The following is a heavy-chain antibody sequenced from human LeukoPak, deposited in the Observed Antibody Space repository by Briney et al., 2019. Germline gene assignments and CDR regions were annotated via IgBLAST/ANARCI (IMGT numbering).Heavy chain of an antibody. CDR2: IIPIFGTA. Sequence: SVKVSCKASGGTFSSYAISWVRQAPGQGLEWMGRIIPIFGTANYAQKFQGRVTITADESTSTAYMELSSLRSEDTAVYYCVRRVGIAARPGRYYFDYWGQGTLVTVSS. CDR1: GGTFSSYA. CDR3: VRRVGIAARPGRYYFDY. V-gene: IGHV1-69*15. J-gene: IGHJ4*02. D-gene: IGHD6-6*01.